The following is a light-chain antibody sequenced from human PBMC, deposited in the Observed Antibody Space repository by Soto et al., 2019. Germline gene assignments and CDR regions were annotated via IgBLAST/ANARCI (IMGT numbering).Light chain of an antibody. CDR2: DVS. V-gene: IGLV2-14*03. J-gene: IGLJ1*01. CDR3: SSYTSSSSYV. Sequence: QSALTRPASGSRSPEQSSTISCTGTSSDVGGYNYVSWYQHHPGKAPKLMIYDVSNRPSGVSNRFSGSKSGNTASLTISGLQAEDEADYYCSSYTSSSSYVFGTGTKVTV. CDR1: SSDVGGYNY.